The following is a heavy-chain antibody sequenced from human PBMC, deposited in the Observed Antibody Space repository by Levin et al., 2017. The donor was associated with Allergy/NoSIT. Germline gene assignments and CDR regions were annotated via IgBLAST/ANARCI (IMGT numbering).Heavy chain of an antibody. Sequence: GESLKISCAASGFTFSSYAMSWVRQAPGKGLEWVSAISGSGGSTYYADSVKGRFTISRDNSKNTLYLQMNSLRAEDTAVYYCAKVADYDSSGYYYNPLDYWGQGTLVTVSS. CDR1: GFTFSSYA. CDR3: AKVADYDSSGYYYNPLDY. D-gene: IGHD3-22*01. CDR2: ISGSGGST. V-gene: IGHV3-23*01. J-gene: IGHJ4*02.